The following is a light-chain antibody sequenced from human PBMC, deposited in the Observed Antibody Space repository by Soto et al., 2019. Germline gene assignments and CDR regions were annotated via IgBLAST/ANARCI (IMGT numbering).Light chain of an antibody. Sequence: QSALTQPASVSGSPGQSITISCTGTSSDVGSDNLVSWYQQHPGKAPKFIIYEVSERPSGVSNRFSGSKSGNTASLTISGLQAEDEADYYCCSYAGSSTDVFGTGTKVTVL. V-gene: IGLV2-23*02. CDR1: SSDVGSDNL. CDR3: CSYAGSSTDV. J-gene: IGLJ1*01. CDR2: EVS.